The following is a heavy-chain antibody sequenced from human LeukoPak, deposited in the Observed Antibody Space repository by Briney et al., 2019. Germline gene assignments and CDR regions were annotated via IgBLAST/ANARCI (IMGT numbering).Heavy chain of an antibody. CDR3: VAAAPGGY. D-gene: IGHD6-13*01. CDR1: GFTFSSYW. Sequence: GGSLRLSCAASGFTFSSYWMHWVRQAPGKGLVWVSRINSDGSVTFYADSVKGRFTISRDNAKNTLYLQMNSLRAEDTAVYHCVAAAPGGYWGQGTLVTVSS. CDR2: INSDGSVT. J-gene: IGHJ4*02. V-gene: IGHV3-74*01.